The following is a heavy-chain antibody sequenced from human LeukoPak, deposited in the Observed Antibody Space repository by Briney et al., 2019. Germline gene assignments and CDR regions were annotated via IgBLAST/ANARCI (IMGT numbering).Heavy chain of an antibody. CDR1: GYTFTGYY. V-gene: IGHV1-2*02. CDR3: ARDRDGYNPDWDY. D-gene: IGHD5-12*01. J-gene: IGHJ4*02. Sequence: ASVKVSCKASGYTFTGYYMHWVRQAPGQGLEWMGWINPNSGGTNYAQKFQGRVTMTRDTSKNQFSLKLSSVTAADTAVYYCARDRDGYNPDWDYWGQGTLVTVSS. CDR2: INPNSGGT.